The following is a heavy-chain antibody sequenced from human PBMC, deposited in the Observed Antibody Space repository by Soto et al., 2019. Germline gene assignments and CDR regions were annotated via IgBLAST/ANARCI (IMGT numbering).Heavy chain of an antibody. CDR3: ARVLGRTEYYGSGSYPTLFDY. CDR2: IYHTGNA. Sequence: TSVPLSLPCSVSGGSIGDRGVYWVWISQPPGEGLEWIGSIYHTGNAYYNPSLKSRVTISVDTSKNQSSLRLSSLTAADTAVYYCARVLGRTEYYGSGSYPTLFDYWGQGTLVTVSS. J-gene: IGHJ4*02. V-gene: IGHV4-39*01. CDR1: GGSIGDRGVY. D-gene: IGHD3-10*01.